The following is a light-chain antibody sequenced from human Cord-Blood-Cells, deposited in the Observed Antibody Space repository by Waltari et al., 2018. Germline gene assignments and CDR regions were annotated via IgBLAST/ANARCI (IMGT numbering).Light chain of an antibody. V-gene: IGLV2-14*01. CDR1: SSEVGGYKY. CDR2: YVS. J-gene: IGLJ1*01. Sequence: QSALTQPASVSGSTGQSITLSFTGTSSEVGGYKYFSWYQQPPGKAPKLMIYYVSNRPSGVSNRFSGSKSGNTASLTISGLQAEDEADYYCSSYTSSSTYVFGTGTKVTVL. CDR3: SSYTSSSTYV.